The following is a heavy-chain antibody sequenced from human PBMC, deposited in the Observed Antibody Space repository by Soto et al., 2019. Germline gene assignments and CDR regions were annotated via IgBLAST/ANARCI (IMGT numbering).Heavy chain of an antibody. J-gene: IGHJ5*02. V-gene: IGHV3-30*18. Sequence: PGGSLRLSCAASGFTFSSYGMHWVRQAPGKGLEWVAVISYDGSNKYYADSVKGRFTISRDNSKNTLYLQMNSLRAEDTAVYYCAKDQGSGSYYSNWFDPGGQGTLVTVSS. CDR2: ISYDGSNK. CDR3: AKDQGSGSYYSNWFDP. D-gene: IGHD3-10*01. CDR1: GFTFSSYG.